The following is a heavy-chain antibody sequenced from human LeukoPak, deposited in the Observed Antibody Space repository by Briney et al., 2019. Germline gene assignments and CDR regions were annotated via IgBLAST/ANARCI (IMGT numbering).Heavy chain of an antibody. D-gene: IGHD1-1*01. J-gene: IGHJ4*02. Sequence: GASVKVSCKASGYTFISYAMNWVRQAPGQGLEWMGWINANTGNPTYAQGFTGRFVFSLDTSVSTAYLQISSLKAEDTAVYYCARDSATIQFDYWGQGTLVTVSS. CDR1: GYTFISYA. CDR2: INANTGNP. V-gene: IGHV7-4-1*02. CDR3: ARDSATIQFDY.